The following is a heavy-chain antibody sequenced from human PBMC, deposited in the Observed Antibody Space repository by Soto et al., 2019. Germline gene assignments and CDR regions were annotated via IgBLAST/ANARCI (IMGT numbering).Heavy chain of an antibody. Sequence: LRLSCAASGFTFSSYSMNWVRQAPGKGLEWVSSISSSSSYIYYADSVKGRFTISRDNAKNSLYLQMNSLRAEDTAVYYCAREIVVVPAAPNWFDPWGQGTLVTVSS. V-gene: IGHV3-21*01. CDR3: AREIVVVPAAPNWFDP. J-gene: IGHJ5*02. CDR1: GFTFSSYS. CDR2: ISSSSSYI. D-gene: IGHD2-2*01.